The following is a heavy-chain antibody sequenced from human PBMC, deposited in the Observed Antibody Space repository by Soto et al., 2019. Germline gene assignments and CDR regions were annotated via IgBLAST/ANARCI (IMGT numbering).Heavy chain of an antibody. CDR2: IYYSGST. J-gene: IGHJ4*02. D-gene: IGHD5-18*01. CDR1: GGSISSSSYY. Sequence: PSETLSLTCTVSGGSISSSSYYWGWIRQPPGKGLEWIGSIYYSGSTYYNPSLKSRVTISVDTSKNQFSLKLSSVTAADTAVYYCATSDTAMVFWFFGYWGQGTLVTVSS. V-gene: IGHV4-39*01. CDR3: ATSDTAMVFWFFGY.